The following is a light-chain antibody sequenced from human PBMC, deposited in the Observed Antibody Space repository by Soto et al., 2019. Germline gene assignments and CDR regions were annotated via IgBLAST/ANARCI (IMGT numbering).Light chain of an antibody. CDR3: QQYEGYRT. CDR1: QSIRNW. V-gene: IGKV1-5*03. Sequence: DIPMTQSPSTLSASVGDRVTITCRASQSIRNWLAWYQQKPGKAPKLLIYKASSLDSGVPSRFSGSGSGTEFTLTISSLQPDDSATYYGQQYEGYRTFGQGTKVQIK. J-gene: IGKJ1*01. CDR2: KAS.